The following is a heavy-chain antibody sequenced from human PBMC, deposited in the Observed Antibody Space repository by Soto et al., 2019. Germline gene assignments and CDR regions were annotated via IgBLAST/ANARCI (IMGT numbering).Heavy chain of an antibody. CDR2: INPSGGST. CDR1: GYTFTSYY. J-gene: IGHJ6*02. V-gene: IGHV1-46*01. CDR3: ARGPLSYYYYYGMDV. Sequence: RASVKVSCKXSGYTFTSYYMHWVRQAPGQGLEWMGIINPSGGSTSYAQKFQGRVTMTRDTSTSTVYMELSSLRSEDTAVYYCARGPLSYYYYYGMDVWGQGTTVTVSS.